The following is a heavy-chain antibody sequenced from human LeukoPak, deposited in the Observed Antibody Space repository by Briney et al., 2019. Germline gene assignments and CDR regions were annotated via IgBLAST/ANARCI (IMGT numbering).Heavy chain of an antibody. CDR2: INPNSGGT. Sequence: ASVKVSCKASGYTFTGYYMHWVRQAPGRGLEWMGRINPNSGGTNYAQKFQGRVTMTRDTSISTAYMERSRLRSDDTAVYYCASPITMVRGFLFDYWGQGTLVTVSS. D-gene: IGHD3-10*01. CDR3: ASPITMVRGFLFDY. V-gene: IGHV1-2*06. J-gene: IGHJ4*02. CDR1: GYTFTGYY.